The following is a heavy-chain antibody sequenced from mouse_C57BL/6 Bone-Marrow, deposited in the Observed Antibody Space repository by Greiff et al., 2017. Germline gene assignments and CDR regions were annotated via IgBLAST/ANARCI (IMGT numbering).Heavy chain of an antibody. V-gene: IGHV1-26*01. CDR3: APLYDYDVGFAY. CDR2: INPNNGGT. J-gene: IGHJ3*01. Sequence: VQLQQSGPELVKPGASVKISCKASGYTFTDYYMTWVKQSHGKSLEWIGDINPNNGGTSYNQKFKGKATLTVDKSSSTAYMELRSLTSEDSAVYYCAPLYDYDVGFAYWGQGTLVTVSA. D-gene: IGHD2-4*01. CDR1: GYTFTDYY.